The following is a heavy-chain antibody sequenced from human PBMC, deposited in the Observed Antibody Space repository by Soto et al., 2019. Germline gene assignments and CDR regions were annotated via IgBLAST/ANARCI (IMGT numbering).Heavy chain of an antibody. CDR2: INAGTGDT. J-gene: IGHJ6*02. CDR3: ARAPRSSGYYHYAMDV. CDR1: GYTFSNYA. Sequence: QVPLVQSGAEVKKPGASVTVSCEASGYTFSNYAIHWVRQAPGQRLEWMAWINAGTGDTKYSQNFQGRVTITRNTSASTAYMDLIILRSEDTAVYYCARAPRSSGYYHYAMDVWGQGTTVTVS. D-gene: IGHD3-9*01. V-gene: IGHV1-3*01.